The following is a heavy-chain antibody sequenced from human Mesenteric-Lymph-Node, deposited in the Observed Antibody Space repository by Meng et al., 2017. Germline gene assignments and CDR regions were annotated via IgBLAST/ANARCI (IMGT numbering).Heavy chain of an antibody. CDR1: GGTFSSYA. Sequence: SVKVSCKASGGTFSSYAISWVRQAPGQGLEWMGGIIPIFGTANYAQKFQGRVTMTRDTSTSTVYMELSSLTSGDTAVYYCARRGSLGTTSWYDYWGQGTLVTVSS. D-gene: IGHD2-2*01. V-gene: IGHV1-69*05. CDR3: ARRGSLGTTSWYDY. J-gene: IGHJ4*02. CDR2: IIPIFGTA.